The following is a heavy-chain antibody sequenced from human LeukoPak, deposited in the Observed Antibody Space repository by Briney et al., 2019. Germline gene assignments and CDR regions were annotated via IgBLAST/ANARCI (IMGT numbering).Heavy chain of an antibody. D-gene: IGHD5-24*01. J-gene: IGHJ4*02. Sequence: SETLSLTCTVSGGSISSSSYYWGRLRQPPGKGLEWIGSIYYSGSIYYNPSLKSRVTISVDTSKNQFSLKLSSVTAADTAVYYCARHLEMATIVGVTDYWVQGTLVTVSS. V-gene: IGHV4-39*01. CDR1: GGSISSSSYY. CDR3: ARHLEMATIVGVTDY. CDR2: IYYSGSI.